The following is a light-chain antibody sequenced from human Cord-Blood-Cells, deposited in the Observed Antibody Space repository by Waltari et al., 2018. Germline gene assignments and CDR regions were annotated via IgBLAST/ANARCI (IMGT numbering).Light chain of an antibody. CDR3: CSYAGSSTV. CDR2: EVS. J-gene: IGLJ3*02. CDR1: SSDVGSYNL. Sequence: QSALTQPASVSGSPGQSITISRTVTSSDVGSYNLVSWYQHHPGKAPNLMIYEVSKRPSGVSNRFSGSKSGNTASLTISGLQAEDEADYYCCSYAGSSTVFGGGTKLTVL. V-gene: IGLV2-23*02.